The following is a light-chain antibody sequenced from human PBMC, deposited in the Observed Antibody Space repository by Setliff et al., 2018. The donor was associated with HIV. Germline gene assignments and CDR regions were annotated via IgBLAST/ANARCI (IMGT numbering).Light chain of an antibody. CDR3: CSYAGSSTYV. CDR1: SSDVGGYNY. Sequence: QSALAQPASVSGSPGHSITISCTGTSSDVGGYNYVSWYQQHPGKAPKLMISDVSNGPSGVSNRFSGSKSGITASLTISGLQAEDEADYYCCSYAGSSTYVFGTGTKVTVL. V-gene: IGLV2-14*03. J-gene: IGLJ1*01. CDR2: DVS.